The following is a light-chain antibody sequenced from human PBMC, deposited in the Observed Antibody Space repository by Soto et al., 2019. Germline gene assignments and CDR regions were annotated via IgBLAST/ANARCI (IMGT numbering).Light chain of an antibody. CDR3: QQSYSTPPIT. Sequence: DIQMTQSPSSLSASVGDRVPITCRASQSISSYLNWYQQKPGKAPKLLXYAASSLQSGVPSRFSGSGSGTDLTLTISSLQTEDFANYYCQQSYSTPPITFGQGTRLEIK. J-gene: IGKJ5*01. CDR2: AAS. V-gene: IGKV1-39*01. CDR1: QSISSY.